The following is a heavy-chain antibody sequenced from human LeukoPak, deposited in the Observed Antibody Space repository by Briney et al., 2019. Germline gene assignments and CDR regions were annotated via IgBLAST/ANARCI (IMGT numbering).Heavy chain of an antibody. CDR3: ARTLRSGWFYFDY. D-gene: IGHD6-19*01. J-gene: IGHJ4*02. V-gene: IGHV1-69*13. CDR1: GGTFSSYA. CDR2: IIPIFGTA. Sequence: ASVKVSCKASGGTFSSYAISWVRQAPGQGLEWMGGIIPIFGTANYAQKFQGRVTITADESTSTVYMELSSLRSEDTAVYYCARTLRSGWFYFDYWGQGTQVTVSS.